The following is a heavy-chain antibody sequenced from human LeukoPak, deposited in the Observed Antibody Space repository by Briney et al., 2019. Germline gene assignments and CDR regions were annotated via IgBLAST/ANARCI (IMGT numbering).Heavy chain of an antibody. CDR1: GFTFNHYA. V-gene: IGHV3-23*01. D-gene: IGHD1-1*01. CDR2: VSENGDGT. CDR3: ARGWTTFHH. Sequence: GGSLRLSCVAPGFTFNHYAMSWGRQAPGKGLEWVASVSENGDGTMYPDSVKGRFTISRDNSRKTVLLQVNSLRVEDAATYYCARGWTTFHHWGQGALVTVSS. J-gene: IGHJ4*02.